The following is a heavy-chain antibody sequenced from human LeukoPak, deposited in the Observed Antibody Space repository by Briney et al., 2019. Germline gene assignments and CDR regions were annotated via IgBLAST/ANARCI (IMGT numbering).Heavy chain of an antibody. Sequence: GGSLRLSCAASGFTFSSYWMSWVRQAPGKGLEWVANIKKDGSEKYSVDSVKGRFTISRDNAKKSLYLQMNSLRAEDMAVYYCARHLSGVTGYTYGRGIDYWGQGTLVTVSS. V-gene: IGHV3-7*01. CDR1: GFTFSSYW. CDR2: IKKDGSEK. CDR3: ARHLSGVTGYTYGRGIDY. D-gene: IGHD5-18*01. J-gene: IGHJ4*02.